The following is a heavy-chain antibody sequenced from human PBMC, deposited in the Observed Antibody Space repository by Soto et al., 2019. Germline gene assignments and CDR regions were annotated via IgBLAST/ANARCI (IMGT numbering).Heavy chain of an antibody. J-gene: IGHJ4*02. D-gene: IGHD2-8*01. V-gene: IGHV1-18*01. CDR2: ISAYNGNT. CDR3: ARDGYCTNGVCPGFY. Sequence: ASVKVSCKASGGTFSSYAISWVRQAPGQGLEWMGWISAYNGNTNYAQKLQGRVTMTTDTSTSTAYMELRSLRSDDTAVYYCARDGYCTNGVCPGFYWGQGTLVTVSS. CDR1: GGTFSSYA.